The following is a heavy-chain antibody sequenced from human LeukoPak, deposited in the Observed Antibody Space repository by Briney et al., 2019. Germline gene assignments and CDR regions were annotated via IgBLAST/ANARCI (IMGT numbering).Heavy chain of an antibody. CDR2: IYSSGST. CDR1: GGSITNPSYY. J-gene: IGHJ4*02. D-gene: IGHD3-10*01. CDR3: ARGTSYGSGSYEYFDY. V-gene: IGHV4-61*02. Sequence: SQTLSLTCTVSGGSITNPSYYWSWIRQPAGKGLEWIGRIYSSGSTNYNPSLKSRVTLSIDTSKNQFSLKVNAVTAADTAVYYCARGTSYGSGSYEYFDYWGQGTLVTVSS.